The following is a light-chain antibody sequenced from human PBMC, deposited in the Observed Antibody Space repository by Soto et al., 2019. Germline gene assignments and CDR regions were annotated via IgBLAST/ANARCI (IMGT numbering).Light chain of an antibody. Sequence: EILMTHSPATLSVSPGERAALSCRASQSVSGNLAWYQQTPGQAPRLLIYGASTRTTGIPARFSGSGFGTEFTHTISSLNAEDFAVYYCQQYNYRPPAFGQGTRLEIK. V-gene: IGKV3-15*01. J-gene: IGKJ5*01. CDR3: QQYNYRPPA. CDR2: GAS. CDR1: QSVSGN.